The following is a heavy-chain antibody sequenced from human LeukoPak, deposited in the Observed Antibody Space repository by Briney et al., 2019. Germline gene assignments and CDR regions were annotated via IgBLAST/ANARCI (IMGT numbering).Heavy chain of an antibody. D-gene: IGHD6-19*01. CDR1: GFTFSDYY. CDR3: ATSSGWYTYYFDY. J-gene: IGHJ4*02. CDR2: ISSSSSYT. Sequence: GGSLRLSCAASGFTFSDYYMSWIRQAPGKGLEWVSYISSSSSYTNYADSVKGRFTISRDNAKNSLYPQMNSLRAEDTAVYYCATSSGWYTYYFDYWGQGTLVTVSS. V-gene: IGHV3-11*06.